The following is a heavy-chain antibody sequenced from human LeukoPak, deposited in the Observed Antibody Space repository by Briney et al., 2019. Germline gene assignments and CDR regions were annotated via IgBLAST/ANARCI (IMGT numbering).Heavy chain of an antibody. V-gene: IGHV3-11*04. J-gene: IGHJ4*02. Sequence: GGSLRLSCAASGLTFSDYYMTWIRQAAGKGLEWVSFISSSGTTIYTADSVRGRFTVSRDNTKNSLFLHMNSLRAEDTAVYYCAMQFNMMVVVPYFDYWGQGTLVTVSS. CDR2: ISSSGTTI. CDR1: GLTFSDYY. CDR3: AMQFNMMVVVPYFDY. D-gene: IGHD3-22*01.